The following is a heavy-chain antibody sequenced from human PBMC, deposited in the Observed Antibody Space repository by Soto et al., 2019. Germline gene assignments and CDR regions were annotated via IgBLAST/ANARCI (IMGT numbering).Heavy chain of an antibody. Sequence: QVRLVQSGAEVKRPGSSVRVSCKAAGGSFTTYGLSWVRQAPGQGLEWMGGIIPSSGTTNYAQKLQGRVTMTADESTITAYMDLSSLTSEDTPVYFCPPPLSQPIIGALSYYPMDVWGQGSMVTVSS. V-gene: IGHV1-69*12. CDR2: IIPSSGTT. CDR1: GGSFTTYG. J-gene: IGHJ6*02. CDR3: PPPLSQPIIGALSYYPMDV.